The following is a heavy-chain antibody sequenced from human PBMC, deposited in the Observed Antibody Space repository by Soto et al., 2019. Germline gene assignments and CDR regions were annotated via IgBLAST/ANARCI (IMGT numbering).Heavy chain of an antibody. J-gene: IGHJ4*02. V-gene: IGHV1-18*01. D-gene: IGHD6-19*01. Sequence: QVQLVQSGAEVKKPGASVKVSCKASGYTFTSYGISWVRQAPGQGLEWMGWISAYNGNTNYAQKLQGRVTMTTDTSTSIAYMKRRSLRSDDTAVYYCARDRPGYSSQWWGQGTLVTVSS. CDR1: GYTFTSYG. CDR2: ISAYNGNT. CDR3: ARDRPGYSSQW.